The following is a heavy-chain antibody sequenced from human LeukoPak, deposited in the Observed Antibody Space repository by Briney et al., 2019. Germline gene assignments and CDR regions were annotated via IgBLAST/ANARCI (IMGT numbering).Heavy chain of an antibody. CDR1: GGSISSSSYY. CDR3: ARGYSSSWYFNWFDP. CDR2: IYHSGST. J-gene: IGHJ5*02. Sequence: SETLSLTCTVSGGSISSSSYYWGWIRQPPGKGLEWIGNIYHSGSTFYNPSLKSRVTISVDTSKNQFSLKLSSVTAADTAVYYCARGYSSSWYFNWFDPWGQGTLVTVSS. V-gene: IGHV4-39*07. D-gene: IGHD6-13*01.